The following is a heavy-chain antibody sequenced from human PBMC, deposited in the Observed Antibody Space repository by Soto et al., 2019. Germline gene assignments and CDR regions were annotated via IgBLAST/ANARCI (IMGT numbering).Heavy chain of an antibody. D-gene: IGHD5-18*01. CDR1: GFTFSSYG. Sequence: GGAMRLPCAASGFTFSSYGGHGVSQAPGKGLEWVAVISYDGSNKYYADSVKGRFTISRDNSKNTLYLQMNSLRAEDTAVYYCARGRDTYYHYYGMDVWGQGTTVTVSS. V-gene: IGHV3-30-3*01. CDR3: ARGRDTYYHYYGMDV. J-gene: IGHJ6*02. CDR2: ISYDGSNK.